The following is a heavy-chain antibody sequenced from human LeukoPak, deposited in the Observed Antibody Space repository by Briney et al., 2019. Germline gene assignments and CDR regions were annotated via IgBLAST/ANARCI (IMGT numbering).Heavy chain of an antibody. CDR2: ISGSGGST. CDR3: AKGYSNYVRVLYLDY. V-gene: IGHV3-23*01. Sequence: GGSLRLSCAASGFTFSSYAMSWVRQAPGKGLEWVSAISGSGGSTYYADSVKGRFTISRDNSKSTLYLQMNSLRAEDTAVYYCAKGYSNYVRVLYLDYWGQGTLVTVSS. D-gene: IGHD4-11*01. J-gene: IGHJ4*02. CDR1: GFTFSSYA.